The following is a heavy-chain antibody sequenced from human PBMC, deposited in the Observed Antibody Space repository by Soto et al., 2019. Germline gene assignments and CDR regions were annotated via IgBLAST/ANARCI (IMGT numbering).Heavy chain of an antibody. D-gene: IGHD4-17*01. CDR2: IYPGDSDT. V-gene: IGHV5-51*01. CDR1: GYSFTSYW. Sequence: EVQLVQSGAEVKKPGESLKISCKGSGYSFTSYWIGWVRQMPGKGLEWMGIIYPGDSDTRYSPSFQGQVTISADKSISTAYLQWSSLKASDTAMYYCARAPLEYGGNPHNFDYWGQGTLVTVSS. CDR3: ARAPLEYGGNPHNFDY. J-gene: IGHJ4*02.